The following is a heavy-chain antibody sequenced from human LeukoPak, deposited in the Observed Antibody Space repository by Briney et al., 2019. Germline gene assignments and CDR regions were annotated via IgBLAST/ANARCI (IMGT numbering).Heavy chain of an antibody. CDR1: GGTFSSYA. J-gene: IGHJ4*02. Sequence: SVKVSCKASGGTFSSYAISWARQAPGQGLEWMGGIIPIFGTANYAQKFQGRVTITTDESTSTAYMELSSLRSEDTAVYYCARNEGYYYDSSGYYNYWGQGTLVTVSS. V-gene: IGHV1-69*05. D-gene: IGHD3-22*01. CDR2: IIPIFGTA. CDR3: ARNEGYYYDSSGYYNY.